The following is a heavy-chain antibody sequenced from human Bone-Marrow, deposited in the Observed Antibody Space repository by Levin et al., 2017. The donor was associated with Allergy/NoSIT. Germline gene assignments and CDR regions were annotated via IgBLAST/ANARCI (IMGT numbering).Heavy chain of an antibody. CDR1: GGPISSSSYY. V-gene: IGHV4-39*01. Sequence: PSETLSLTCTVSGGPISSSSYYWGWIRQPPGKGLEWIGSIYYSGSTYYNPSLKSRVTISVDTSKNQFSLKLSSVTAADTAVYYCARARYLGYYYGSGRTKRSDYGMDVWGQGTTVTVSS. CDR3: ARARYLGYYYGSGRTKRSDYGMDV. J-gene: IGHJ6*02. D-gene: IGHD3-10*01. CDR2: IYYSGST.